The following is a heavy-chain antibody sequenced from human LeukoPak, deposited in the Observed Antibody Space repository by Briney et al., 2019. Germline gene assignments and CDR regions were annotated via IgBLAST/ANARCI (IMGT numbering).Heavy chain of an antibody. CDR2: INHSGST. V-gene: IGHV4-34*01. J-gene: IGHJ4*02. CDR1: GGSFSGYY. CDR3: ARGNTMVRGAIILDYFDY. Sequence: SETLSLTCAVYGGSFSGYYWSWIRQPPGKGLEWIGEINHSGSTNYNPSLKSRVTIPVDTSKNQFSLKLSSVTAADTAVYYCARGNTMVRGAIILDYFDYWGQGTLVTVSS. D-gene: IGHD3-10*01.